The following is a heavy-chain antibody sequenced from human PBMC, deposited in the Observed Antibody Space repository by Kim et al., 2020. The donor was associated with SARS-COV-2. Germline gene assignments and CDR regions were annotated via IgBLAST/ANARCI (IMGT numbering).Heavy chain of an antibody. V-gene: IGHV3-21*01. CDR3: ARDWRELLRPFPGMDV. CDR2: ISSSSSYI. CDR1: GFTFSSYS. D-gene: IGHD1-26*01. Sequence: GGSLRLSCAASGFTFSSYSMNWVRQAPGKGLEWVSSISSSSSYIYYADSVKGRFTISRDNAKNSLYLQMNSLRAEDTAVYYCARDWRELLRPFPGMDVWGQGTTVTVSS. J-gene: IGHJ6*02.